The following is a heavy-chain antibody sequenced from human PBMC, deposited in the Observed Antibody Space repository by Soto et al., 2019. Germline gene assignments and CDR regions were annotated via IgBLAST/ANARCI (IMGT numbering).Heavy chain of an antibody. CDR3: AGRRDGYNGGLDF. V-gene: IGHV3-21*01. J-gene: IGHJ4*02. CDR1: GFTLSSYS. Sequence: GGSLRLSCPASGFTLSSYSMNWVRQAPGKGLEWVSSISSSSTYIYYADSVKGRFTISRDNAKNSVYLQMNSLRAEDTAIYYCAGRRDGYNGGLDFWGQGTLVTVSS. CDR2: ISSSSTYI. D-gene: IGHD5-12*01.